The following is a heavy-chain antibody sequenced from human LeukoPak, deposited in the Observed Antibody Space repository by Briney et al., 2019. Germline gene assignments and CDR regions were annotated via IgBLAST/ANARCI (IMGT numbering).Heavy chain of an antibody. J-gene: IGHJ4*02. Sequence: GESLKISCKASGYTFTSNWIGWVRQLPGKGPEWMGIIYPADSDTRYSPSFQGQVTISADKSITTAYLQWSSLKASDTAIYYCARQGPSDYWGQGTLVTVSS. CDR1: GYTFTSNW. CDR2: IYPADSDT. CDR3: ARQGPSDY. V-gene: IGHV5-51*01.